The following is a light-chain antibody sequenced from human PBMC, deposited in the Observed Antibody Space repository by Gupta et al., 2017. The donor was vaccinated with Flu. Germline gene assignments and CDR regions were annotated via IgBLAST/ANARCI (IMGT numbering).Light chain of an antibody. V-gene: IGKV4-1*01. CDR2: WAS. Sequence: DIVMTQSPDSLAVSLGERATIHCKSSQSVLYSANNKNYFAWYQQKPGQPPKLLIYWASTRGSGVPDRFSGSGSGTDFALTINNLQAEDVAVYFCQQYDSTPRTFGQGTKVEIK. J-gene: IGKJ1*01. CDR1: QSVLYSANNKNY. CDR3: QQYDSTPRT.